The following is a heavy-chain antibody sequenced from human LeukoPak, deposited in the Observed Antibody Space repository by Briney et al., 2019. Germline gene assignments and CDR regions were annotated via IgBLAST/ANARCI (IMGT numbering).Heavy chain of an antibody. J-gene: IGHJ3*02. D-gene: IGHD2-21*01. V-gene: IGHV3-23*01. Sequence: GGSLRLSCAASGFTFSNYVMSWVRQAPGKGLEWVSALSGSGDYTYYADSVKGRFTISRDNSKNTLYLQMNSLRAEDTAVYYCAKDTLAYCGGDCFLNAFDIWGQGTMVTVSS. CDR1: GFTFSNYV. CDR3: AKDTLAYCGGDCFLNAFDI. CDR2: LSGSGDYT.